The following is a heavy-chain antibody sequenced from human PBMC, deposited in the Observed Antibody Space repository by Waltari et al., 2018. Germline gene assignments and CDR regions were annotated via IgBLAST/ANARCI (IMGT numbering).Heavy chain of an antibody. CDR1: GYSISSGYH. CDR2: IYHTGST. CDR3: ARDLPGLGVGQTGAFQI. J-gene: IGHJ3*02. D-gene: IGHD3-10*01. Sequence: QVQLQESGPGLVKPSETLSLTCTVSGYSISSGYHWHWIRQTPGKGLEWIATIYHTGSTYYNPSLKSRATISVDTSKNQFSLKLSSVTAADTAVYYCARDLPGLGVGQTGAFQIWGQGTMVTVSS. V-gene: IGHV4-38-2*02.